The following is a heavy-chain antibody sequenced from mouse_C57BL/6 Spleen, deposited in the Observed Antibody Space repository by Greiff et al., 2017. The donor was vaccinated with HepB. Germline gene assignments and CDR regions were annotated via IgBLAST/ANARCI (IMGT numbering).Heavy chain of an antibody. CDR2: ISDGGSYT. CDR1: GFTFSSYA. V-gene: IGHV5-4*03. CDR3: ARIYDGYYLYYFDY. Sequence: DVKLVESGGGLVKPGGSLKLSCAASGFTFSSYAMSWVRQTPEKSLEWVATISDGGSYTYYPDNVKGRFTISRDNAKNNLYLQMSHLKSEDTAMYYCARIYDGYYLYYFDYWGQGTTLTVSS. D-gene: IGHD2-3*01. J-gene: IGHJ2*01.